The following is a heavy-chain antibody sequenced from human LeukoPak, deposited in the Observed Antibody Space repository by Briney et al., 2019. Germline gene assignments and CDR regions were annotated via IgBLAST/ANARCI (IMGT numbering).Heavy chain of an antibody. D-gene: IGHD3-9*01. CDR1: GGSISSHY. Sequence: PSETLSLTCTVSGGSISSHYWSWIRQPPGKGLEWIGYIYYSGSTNYNPSLKSRVTISVDTSKNQFSLKLSSVTAADTAVYYCARVSYDILTGYYPTYFDYLGQGTLVTVSS. CDR3: ARVSYDILTGYYPTYFDY. CDR2: IYYSGST. V-gene: IGHV4-59*11. J-gene: IGHJ4*02.